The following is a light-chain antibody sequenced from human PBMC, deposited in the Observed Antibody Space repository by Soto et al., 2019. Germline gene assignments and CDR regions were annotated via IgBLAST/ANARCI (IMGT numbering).Light chain of an antibody. J-gene: IGKJ2*01. CDR1: QSVSSSY. V-gene: IGKV3-20*01. Sequence: EIVLTQSPGTLSLSPGERATLSCRASQSVSSSYLAWYQQKPGQAPRLLIYGASNRAAGTPDRFSGSGSGTGFTLTISRLEPEDFAVYYCQQYGPPRSTFGQGTKLEIK. CDR3: QQYGPPRST. CDR2: GAS.